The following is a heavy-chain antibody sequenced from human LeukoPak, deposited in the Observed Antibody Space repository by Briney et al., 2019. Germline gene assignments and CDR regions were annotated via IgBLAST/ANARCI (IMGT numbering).Heavy chain of an antibody. CDR1: GLTVSSNY. CDR2: MYNSGST. CDR3: ARTFVSADGYKVGYFDN. D-gene: IGHD5-24*01. Sequence: GGSLRLLCAPSGLTVSSNYMSWVRQAPRRGLEWVSLMYNSGSTYYVDSVKGRFTISRDNSKNTLYLQMNSLTAEDTAVYYCARTFVSADGYKVGYFDNWGQGTLVTVSS. J-gene: IGHJ4*02. V-gene: IGHV3-53*01.